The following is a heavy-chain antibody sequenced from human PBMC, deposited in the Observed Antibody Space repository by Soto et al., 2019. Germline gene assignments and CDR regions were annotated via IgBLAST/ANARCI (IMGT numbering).Heavy chain of an antibody. J-gene: IGHJ6*02. CDR1: GFTFSSYG. CDR3: AKVGQQLVYYGMDV. V-gene: IGHV3-30*18. Sequence: GGSLRLSCAASGFTFSSYGMHWVRQAPGKGLEWVAVISYDGSNKYYADSVKGRFTISRDNSKNTLYLQMNSLRAEDTAVYYCAKVGQQLVYYGMDVWGQGTTVTVSS. CDR2: ISYDGSNK. D-gene: IGHD6-13*01.